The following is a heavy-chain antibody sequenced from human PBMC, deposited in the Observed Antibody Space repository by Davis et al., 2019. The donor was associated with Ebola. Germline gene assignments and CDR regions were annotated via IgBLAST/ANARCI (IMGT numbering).Heavy chain of an antibody. CDR1: GCTFTNYG. D-gene: IGHD2/OR15-2a*01. CDR3: ARAHFPTTSDH. CDR2: IKPHNGKT. Sequence: ASVQVSCKASGCTFTNYGMSWVRQAPGQGLEWIGWIKPHNGKTNYAQNVQGRVIMTSDTATTTAYMEVGSLRSDDTAVYYCARAHFPTTSDHWGQGTLVTVSS. J-gene: IGHJ4*02. V-gene: IGHV1-18*04.